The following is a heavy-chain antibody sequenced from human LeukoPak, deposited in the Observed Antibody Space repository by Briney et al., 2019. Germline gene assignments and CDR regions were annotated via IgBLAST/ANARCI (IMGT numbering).Heavy chain of an antibody. V-gene: IGHV1-8*01. CDR2: MNPNSGNT. D-gene: IGHD1-14*01. CDR3: AINLPANRRFQH. J-gene: IGHJ1*01. Sequence: GASVKVSCKASGYTFTSYGINWVRQATGQGPEWMGWMNPNSGNTGYAQKFQGRVTMTRNTSISTAYMELSNVRSEDTAMYYCAINLPANRRFQHWGQGTLVTVSS. CDR1: GYTFTSYG.